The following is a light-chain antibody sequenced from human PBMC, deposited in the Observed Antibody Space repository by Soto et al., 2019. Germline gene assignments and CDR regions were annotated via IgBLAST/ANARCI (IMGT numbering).Light chain of an antibody. J-gene: IGLJ1*01. Sequence: QSVLTQPPSVSGAPGQWVTISCTGSSSNIGAGYYVHWYQQRPGTAPKLLIFGNINRPSGVPDRFSGSKSGTSASLAITGLQAEDEGDYYCQSYDSTLSARYVFGTGTKLTVL. V-gene: IGLV1-40*01. CDR1: SSNIGAGYY. CDR2: GNI. CDR3: QSYDSTLSARYV.